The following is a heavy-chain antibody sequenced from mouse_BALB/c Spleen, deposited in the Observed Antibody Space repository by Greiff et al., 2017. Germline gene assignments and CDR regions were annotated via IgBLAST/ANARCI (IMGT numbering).Heavy chain of an antibody. V-gene: IGHV3-6*02. Sequence: DVQLQESGPGLVKPSQSLSLTCSVTGYSITSGYYWNWIRQFPGNKLEWMGYISYDGSNNYNPSLKNRISITRDTSKNQFFLKLNSVTTEDTATYYCARRGYGNSYWGQGTTLTVSS. D-gene: IGHD2-1*01. CDR2: ISYDGSN. CDR1: GYSITSGYY. CDR3: ARRGYGNSY. J-gene: IGHJ2*01.